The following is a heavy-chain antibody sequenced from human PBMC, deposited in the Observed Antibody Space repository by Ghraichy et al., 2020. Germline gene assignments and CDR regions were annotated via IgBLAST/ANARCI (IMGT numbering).Heavy chain of an antibody. J-gene: IGHJ4*02. CDR3: PLDSSGWENFDY. CDR1: GGSISSSSYY. Sequence: SETLALNCTVSGGSISSSSYYWGWIRQPPGKGLEWIGSIYYSGSTYYNPSLKSRVTISVDTSKNQFSLKLSSVTAADTAVYYCPLDSSGWENFDYWGQGTLVTVSS. D-gene: IGHD6-19*01. CDR2: IYYSGST. V-gene: IGHV4-39*01.